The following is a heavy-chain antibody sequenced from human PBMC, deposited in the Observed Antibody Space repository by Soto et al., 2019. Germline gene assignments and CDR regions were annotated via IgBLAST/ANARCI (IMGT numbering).Heavy chain of an antibody. V-gene: IGHV4-59*08. CDR2: IYYSGST. CDR1: GGSISPYY. Sequence: QVQLQESGPGLVKPSETLSLTCTVSGGSISPYYWSWIRQPPGKGLEWIGFIYYSGSTSYNPSLMCRVTISLDTSKNQFSLNLSSVTAADTAVYYCARQAYCTSTNCYPFVPWGLGTLVTVSS. CDR3: ARQAYCTSTNCYPFVP. J-gene: IGHJ5*02. D-gene: IGHD2-2*01.